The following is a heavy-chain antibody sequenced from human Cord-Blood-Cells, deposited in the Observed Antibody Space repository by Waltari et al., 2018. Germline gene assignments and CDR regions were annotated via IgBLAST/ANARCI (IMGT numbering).Heavy chain of an antibody. D-gene: IGHD6-13*01. V-gene: IGHV4-39*01. CDR2: IYYSGST. Sequence: QLQLQESGPGLVKPSETLSLTCTVSGGSISSSSYYWGWIRQPPGKGLEWIGSIYYSGSTYYNPSLKSRVTISVDTSKNQFSLKLSSVTAADTAVYYCARALGGSWYEYYFDYWGQGTLVTVSS. CDR3: ARALGGSWYEYYFDY. CDR1: GGSISSSSYY. J-gene: IGHJ4*02.